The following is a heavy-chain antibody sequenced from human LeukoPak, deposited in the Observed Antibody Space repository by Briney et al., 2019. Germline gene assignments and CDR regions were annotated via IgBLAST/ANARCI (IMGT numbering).Heavy chain of an antibody. J-gene: IGHJ1*01. V-gene: IGHV1-69*05. D-gene: IGHD4-17*01. CDR1: GGTFSSYA. Sequence: SVKVSCKASGGTFSSYAISWVRQAPGQGLEWMGRIIPIFGTANYAQKFQGRVTITTDESTSPAYMELSSLRSEDTAVYYCARVCTVTTFEYFQHWGQGTLVTVSS. CDR3: ARVCTVTTFEYFQH. CDR2: IIPIFGTA.